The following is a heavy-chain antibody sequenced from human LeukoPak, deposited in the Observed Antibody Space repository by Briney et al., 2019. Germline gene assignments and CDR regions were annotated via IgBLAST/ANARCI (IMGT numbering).Heavy chain of an antibody. V-gene: IGHV4-59*08. CDR1: GGSISTYY. J-gene: IGHJ3*02. Sequence: SETLSLTCTASGGSISTYYWSWIRQPPGRGLEWIGYIYFTGSTNYNPSLQSRVTISVDTSKNQFSLKLTSVTAADTAVYYCARHCASGTCAFDIWGQGTMVTVSS. CDR2: IYFTGST. D-gene: IGHD6-13*01. CDR3: ARHCASGTCAFDI.